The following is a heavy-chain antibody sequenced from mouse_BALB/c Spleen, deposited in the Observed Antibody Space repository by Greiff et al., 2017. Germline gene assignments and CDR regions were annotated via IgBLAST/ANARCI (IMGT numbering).Heavy chain of an antibody. Sequence: VQLQESGPELVKPGASMKISCKASGYSFTGYTMNWVKQSHGKNLEWIGLINPYNGGTSYNQKFKGKATLTVDKSSSTAYMELLSLTSEDSAVYYCARRVTTAHYYAMDYWGQGTSVTVSS. CDR3: ARRVTTAHYYAMDY. CDR2: INPYNGGT. V-gene: IGHV1-18*01. CDR1: GYSFTGYT. J-gene: IGHJ4*01. D-gene: IGHD1-2*01.